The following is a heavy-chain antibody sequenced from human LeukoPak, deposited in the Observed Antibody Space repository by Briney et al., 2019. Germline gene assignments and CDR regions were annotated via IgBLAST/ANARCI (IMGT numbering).Heavy chain of an antibody. J-gene: IGHJ4*02. CDR3: ARDWQQLVFDY. V-gene: IGHV3-30-3*01. Sequence: PGGSLRLSCAASGFTFSSYAMHWVRQAPGKGLEWVAVISYDGSNKYYADSVKARFTISRDNSKNTLYLQMNSLRAEDTAVYYCARDWQQLVFDYWGQGTLVTVSS. CDR1: GFTFSSYA. CDR2: ISYDGSNK. D-gene: IGHD6-13*01.